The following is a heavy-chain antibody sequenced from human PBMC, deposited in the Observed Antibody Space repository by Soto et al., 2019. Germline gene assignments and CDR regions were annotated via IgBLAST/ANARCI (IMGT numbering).Heavy chain of an antibody. Sequence: GGSLRLSFAASGFTVSSSYMSWVRQAPGKGLEWVSVIYSGGSTYYADSVKGRFTISRDNSKNTLYLQMNSLRAEDTAVYYCARIRAPPYYYYYGMDXWGQGTTVSVS. D-gene: IGHD3-16*01. J-gene: IGHJ6*02. V-gene: IGHV3-53*01. CDR2: IYSGGST. CDR1: GFTVSSSY. CDR3: ARIRAPPYYYYYGMDX.